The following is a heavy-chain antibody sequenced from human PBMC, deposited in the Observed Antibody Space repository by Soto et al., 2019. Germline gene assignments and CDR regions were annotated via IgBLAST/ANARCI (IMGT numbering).Heavy chain of an antibody. CDR3: ARDRLTYSSSSGNWFDP. CDR2: ISYDGNNK. D-gene: IGHD6-6*01. V-gene: IGHV3-30*19. CDR1: GFIFRSYT. J-gene: IGHJ5*02. Sequence: QEQLVESGGGVVQPGRSQRLSCAASGFIFRSYTMHWVRQAPGKGLEWVATISYDGNNKGYADSVKGRFTISRDNSKNTLDLQMNSLRPEDTAVYYCARDRLTYSSSSGNWFDPWGQGTLVTVSS.